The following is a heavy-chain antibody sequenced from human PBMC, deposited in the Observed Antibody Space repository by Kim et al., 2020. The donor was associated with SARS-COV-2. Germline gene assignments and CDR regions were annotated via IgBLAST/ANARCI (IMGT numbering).Heavy chain of an antibody. D-gene: IGHD6-6*01. CDR3: TTGPEQLKPYYWYFDL. V-gene: IGHV3-15*01. Sequence: PVKGRFTISRDDSKNTLYLQMTRLKTEDTAVYYCTTGPEQLKPYYWYFDLWGRGTLVTVSS. J-gene: IGHJ2*01.